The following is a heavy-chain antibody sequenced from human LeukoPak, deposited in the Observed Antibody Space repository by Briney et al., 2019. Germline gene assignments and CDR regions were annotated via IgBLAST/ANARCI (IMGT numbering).Heavy chain of an antibody. D-gene: IGHD3-22*01. Sequence: ASVKVSCKAFGYTFTSNYMHWVRQAPGQGPEWMGVISPSGGSTTYAQKFQGRVTLTRDMSTSTDYLELSSLRSDDTAVYYCARDGHRRYHYDSSGREDAFDIWGQGTMVTASS. CDR1: GYTFTSNY. CDR3: ARDGHRRYHYDSSGREDAFDI. V-gene: IGHV1-46*01. CDR2: ISPSGGST. J-gene: IGHJ3*02.